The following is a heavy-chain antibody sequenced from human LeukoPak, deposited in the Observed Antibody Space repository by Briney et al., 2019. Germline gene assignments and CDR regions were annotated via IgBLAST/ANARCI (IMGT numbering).Heavy chain of an antibody. Sequence: ASVKVSCKASGYTFTSYGISWVRQAPGQGLEWMGWISAYNGNTNYAQKLQGRVTMTTDTSTSTAYMELRSLRSDDTAVYYCARVPVEKPFKQTYNWFDPWGQGTLVTVSS. CDR2: ISAYNGNT. J-gene: IGHJ5*02. CDR1: GYTFTSYG. CDR3: ARVPVEKPFKQTYNWFDP. D-gene: IGHD1-14*01. V-gene: IGHV1-18*01.